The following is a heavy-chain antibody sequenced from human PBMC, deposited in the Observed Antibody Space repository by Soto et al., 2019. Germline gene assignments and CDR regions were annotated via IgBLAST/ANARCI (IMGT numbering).Heavy chain of an antibody. J-gene: IGHJ5*02. V-gene: IGHV1-3*01. CDR2: INAGNGNT. CDR3: ARVWWELPIFDP. D-gene: IGHD1-26*01. CDR1: GYTFTSYA. Sequence: GASVKVSCKASGYTFTSYAMHWVRQAPGQRLEWMGWINAGNGNTKYSQKFQGRVTITRDTSASTAYMELSSLRSEDTAVYCCARVWWELPIFDPWGQGTLVTVSS.